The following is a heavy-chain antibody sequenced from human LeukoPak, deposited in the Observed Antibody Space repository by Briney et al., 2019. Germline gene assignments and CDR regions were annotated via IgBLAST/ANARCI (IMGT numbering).Heavy chain of an antibody. D-gene: IGHD6-19*01. CDR2: ISPIFGTA. CDR1: GGTFSSYA. Sequence: ASVKVSCKASGGTFSSYAISWVRQAPGQGLEWMGRISPIFGTANYAQKFRGRVTITTDESTSTAYMELSSLRSEDTAVYYCARAVAGNYYYYYYMDVWGKGTTVIVSS. CDR3: ARAVAGNYYYYYYMDV. J-gene: IGHJ6*03. V-gene: IGHV1-69*05.